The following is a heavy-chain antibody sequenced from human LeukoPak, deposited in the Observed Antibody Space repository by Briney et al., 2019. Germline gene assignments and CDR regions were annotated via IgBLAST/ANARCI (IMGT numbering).Heavy chain of an antibody. CDR3: TKDRYCTTPTCPLDY. CDR1: GLTFDEYT. D-gene: IGHD2-8*01. J-gene: IGHJ4*02. CDR2: ISRDGGST. Sequence: GGSLRLSCAASGLTFDEYTFHWVRQAPGKGLEWVSLISRDGGSTYYADSVKGRFTISRDNSENSLYLQMNSLRTEDTALYYCTKDRYCTTPTCPLDYWGQGTLVTVSS. V-gene: IGHV3-43*01.